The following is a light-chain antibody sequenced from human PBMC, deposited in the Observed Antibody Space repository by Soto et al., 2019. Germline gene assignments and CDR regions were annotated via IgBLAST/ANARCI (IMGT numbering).Light chain of an antibody. V-gene: IGKV3-11*01. J-gene: IGKJ4*01. Sequence: IVVKQSPATLSLSPGERATLSCRASQSVSSYLAWYQQKPGQAPRLLIYDASNRATGIPARFSRSGSGTDFTLTISSLEPEDFAVYYCQQRSNWPPPFGGGTKLDNK. CDR1: QSVSSY. CDR3: QQRSNWPPP. CDR2: DAS.